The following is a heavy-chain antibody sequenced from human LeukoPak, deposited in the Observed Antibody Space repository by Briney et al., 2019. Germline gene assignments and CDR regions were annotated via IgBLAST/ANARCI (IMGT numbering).Heavy chain of an antibody. CDR1: AFTFSSCP. J-gene: IGHJ4*02. D-gene: IGHD2-21*02. CDR2: IYYNGHNQ. V-gene: IGHV3-33*01. CDR3: VRDFWLDQGDW. Sequence: GGSLTLSCAASAFTFSSCPMHWVRQAPGKGLEWVAYIYYNGHNQQYRQSVKGRFTISRDNSKNTLYLQMNSLTTEDTAVYYCVRDFWLDQGDWGGQGTLVTVSS.